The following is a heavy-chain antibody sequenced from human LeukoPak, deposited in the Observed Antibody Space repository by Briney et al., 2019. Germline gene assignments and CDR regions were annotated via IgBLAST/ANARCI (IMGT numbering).Heavy chain of an antibody. J-gene: IGHJ4*02. CDR3: AKKFDVVVPAAADY. D-gene: IGHD2-2*01. CDR2: IGGSGVTA. Sequence: EGSLRLSCTASGFTFSSYAMSWVRQAPGKGLEWVSTIGGSGVTAYYADSVKGRFTISRDNSKNTLYLQMNSLRAEDTAVYYCAKKFDVVVPAAADYWGQGTLVTVSS. V-gene: IGHV3-23*01. CDR1: GFTFSSYA.